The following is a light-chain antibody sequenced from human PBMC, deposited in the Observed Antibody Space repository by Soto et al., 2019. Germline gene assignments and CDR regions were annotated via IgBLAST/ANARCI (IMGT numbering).Light chain of an antibody. J-gene: IGLJ3*02. CDR2: DVT. Sequence: QSALTQPPSASGSPGQSVTISCTGTSSDVGAYKYVSWYQQYPCKAPNLMIYDVTKRPSGVPDRFSGDKSGNTAYLTVSGLQAEDEADDYCTSYVGNAIWVFCGGPKLTVL. V-gene: IGLV2-8*01. CDR3: TSYVGNAIWV. CDR1: SSDVGAYKY.